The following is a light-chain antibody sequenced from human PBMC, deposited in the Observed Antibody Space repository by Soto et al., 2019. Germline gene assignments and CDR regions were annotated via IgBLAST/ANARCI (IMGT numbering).Light chain of an antibody. CDR2: VNSDGSH. Sequence: QSVLTQSPSASASLGASVKLTCTLSTGHRAFAIAWHQQQPEKGPRYLMKVNSDGSHNRGDGIPDRFSGSSSGAERYLTISSLQSEDEADYYCQTWGTGIRLFGGGTKVTVL. CDR1: TGHRAFA. J-gene: IGLJ3*02. CDR3: QTWGTGIRL. V-gene: IGLV4-69*01.